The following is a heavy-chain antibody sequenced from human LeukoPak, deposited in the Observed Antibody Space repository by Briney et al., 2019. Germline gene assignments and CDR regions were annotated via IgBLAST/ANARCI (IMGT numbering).Heavy chain of an antibody. V-gene: IGHV4-34*01. CDR1: GGSFSGYY. CDR3: ARVPGVNYYYYMDV. CDR2: INHSGST. Sequence: PSETLSLTCAVYGGSFSGYYWSWIRQPPGKGLEWIGEINHSGSTNYNPSLKSRVTISVGTSKNQFSLKLSSVTAADTAVYYCARVPGVNYYYYMDVWGKGTTVTVSS. J-gene: IGHJ6*03.